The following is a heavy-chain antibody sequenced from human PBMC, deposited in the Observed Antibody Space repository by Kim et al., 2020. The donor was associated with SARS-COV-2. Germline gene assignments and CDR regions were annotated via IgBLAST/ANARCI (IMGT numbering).Heavy chain of an antibody. CDR3: VRQRTQNRDSRCPYRWWFAAFAL. J-gene: IGHJ3*01. Sequence: SEPLSLTCAVSGASISSGDYYWNWIRQDPGKGLEWIGYIYNSGSTYYTPSLRSRVTISVDTSKSQFSLELSSVTAADTAVYYCVRQRTQNRDSRCPYRWWFAAFALWGQGTMVTVSS. D-gene: IGHD2-8*02. CDR2: IYNSGST. CDR1: GASISSGDYY. V-gene: IGHV4-31*11.